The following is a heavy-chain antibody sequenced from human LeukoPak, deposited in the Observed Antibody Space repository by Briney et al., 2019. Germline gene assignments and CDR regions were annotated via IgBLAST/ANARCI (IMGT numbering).Heavy chain of an antibody. Sequence: SETLSLTCSVSDGSISTYYWSWIRQSPGKGLEWIGYIYHNGDTNYNPSFKSRVTISVDTSKNQFSLRLMSVTAADTAIYYCARHSYTPFDYWGQGSLVTVSS. V-gene: IGHV4-59*08. CDR3: ARHSYTPFDY. CDR1: DGSISTYY. J-gene: IGHJ4*02. D-gene: IGHD2-2*02. CDR2: IYHNGDT.